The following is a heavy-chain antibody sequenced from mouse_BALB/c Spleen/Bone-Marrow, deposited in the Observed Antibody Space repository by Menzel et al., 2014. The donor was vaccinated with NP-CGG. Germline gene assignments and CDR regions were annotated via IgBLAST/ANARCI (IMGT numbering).Heavy chain of an antibody. CDR2: IYPGDGDT. CDR3: ARWRYYFDY. Sequence: QVQLKQSGAELARPGASVKLSCKASGYTFTSYWMQWVKQRPGQGLEWIGAIYPGDGDTRYTQKFKGKATLTADKSSSTAYMQLSSLAPEDSAVYYCARWRYYFDYWGQGTTLTVSS. D-gene: IGHD2-3*01. CDR1: GYTFTSYW. V-gene: IGHV1-87*01. J-gene: IGHJ2*01.